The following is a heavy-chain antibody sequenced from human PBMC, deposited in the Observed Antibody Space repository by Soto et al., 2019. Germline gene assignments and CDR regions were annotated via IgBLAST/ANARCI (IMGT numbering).Heavy chain of an antibody. CDR3: AKANYGSGSYSDAFDI. CDR1: GFTFSSYA. CDR2: ISGSGGST. Sequence: GVSLRLSCAASGFTFSSYAMSWVRQAPGKGLEWVSAISGSGGSTYYADSVKGRFTISRDNSKNTLYLQMNSLRAEDTAVYYCAKANYGSGSYSDAFDIWGQGTMVTVSS. D-gene: IGHD3-10*01. V-gene: IGHV3-23*01. J-gene: IGHJ3*02.